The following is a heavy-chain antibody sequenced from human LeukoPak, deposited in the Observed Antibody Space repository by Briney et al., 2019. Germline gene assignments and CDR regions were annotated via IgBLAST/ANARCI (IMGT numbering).Heavy chain of an antibody. J-gene: IGHJ4*02. Sequence: GGSLRLSCAASGFTFSSYEINWVRQAPGKGLEWVSYISSSGSTIYYADSVKGRFTISRDNAKNSLYLQMNSLRAVDTAVYYCARGLATTPSDYWGQGTLVTVSS. D-gene: IGHD5-24*01. CDR3: ARGLATTPSDY. CDR1: GFTFSSYE. CDR2: ISSSGSTI. V-gene: IGHV3-48*03.